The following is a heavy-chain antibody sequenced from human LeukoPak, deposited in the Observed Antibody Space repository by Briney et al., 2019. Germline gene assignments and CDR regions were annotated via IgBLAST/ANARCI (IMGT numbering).Heavy chain of an antibody. J-gene: IGHJ4*02. Sequence: GGPLRLSCAASGFTFSSYWMSWVRQAPGKGLEWVANIKQDGSEKYYVDSVKGRFTISRDNAKNSLYLQMNSLRAEDTAVYYCARGGVAARRVFDYWGQGTLVTVSS. CDR3: ARGGVAARRVFDY. D-gene: IGHD6-6*01. CDR2: IKQDGSEK. V-gene: IGHV3-7*04. CDR1: GFTFSSYW.